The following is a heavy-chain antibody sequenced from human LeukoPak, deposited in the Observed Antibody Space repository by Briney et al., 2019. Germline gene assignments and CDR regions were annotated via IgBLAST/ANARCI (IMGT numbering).Heavy chain of an antibody. CDR1: GFTFSYYG. D-gene: IGHD1-26*01. Sequence: GGSLRLSCAASGFTFSYYGMHWVRQAPGKGLEWVAFIRFDGTNKHYADSVKGRFTISRDNAKDSLYLQMNSLGPEDTAVYYCARDPYSGNYGNYYYYYMDVWGKGTTVTISS. CDR2: IRFDGTNK. V-gene: IGHV3-30*02. CDR3: ARDPYSGNYGNYYYYYMDV. J-gene: IGHJ6*03.